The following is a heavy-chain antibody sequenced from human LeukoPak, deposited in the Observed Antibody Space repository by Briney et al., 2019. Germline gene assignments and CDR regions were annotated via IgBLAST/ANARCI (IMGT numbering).Heavy chain of an antibody. V-gene: IGHV4-34*01. CDR1: GGSFSGYY. CDR3: ARGRHYYGSGSYRSGNYFDY. CDR2: INHSGST. Sequence: SETLSPTCAVYGGSFSGYYWSWIRQPPGKGLEWIGEINHSGSTNYNPSLKGRVTISVDTSKNQFSLKLSSVTAADTAVYYCARGRHYYGSGSYRSGNYFDYWGQGTLVTVSS. D-gene: IGHD3-10*01. J-gene: IGHJ4*02.